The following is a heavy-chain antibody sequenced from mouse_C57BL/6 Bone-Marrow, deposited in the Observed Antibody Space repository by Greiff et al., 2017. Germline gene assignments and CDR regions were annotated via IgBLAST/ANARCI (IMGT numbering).Heavy chain of an antibody. CDR1: GFTFSDAW. D-gene: IGHD4-1*01. CDR2: IRNKANNHAT. Sequence: EVQLVESGGGLVQPGGSMKLSCAASGFTFSDAWMDWVRQSPEKGLEWVAEIRNKANNHATYYAESVKGRFTISRDDSKSSVYLQMNSLRAEDTGIDYCTTLTGRGDYYAMDYWGQGTSVTVSS. V-gene: IGHV6-6*01. CDR3: TTLTGRGDYYAMDY. J-gene: IGHJ4*01.